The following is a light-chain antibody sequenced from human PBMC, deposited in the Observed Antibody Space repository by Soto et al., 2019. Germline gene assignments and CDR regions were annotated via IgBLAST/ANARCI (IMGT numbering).Light chain of an antibody. J-gene: IGKJ1*01. CDR1: QSISSY. CDR2: AAS. V-gene: IGKV1-39*01. Sequence: DIQMTQSPSSLSASVGDRVTITCRASQSISSYLNWYQQKPGKAPKLLIYAASSLQSGVPSRFSGSGSGTDFTLTISSLQPEDFATYYCQQSYSQRTFGQGTKV. CDR3: QQSYSQRT.